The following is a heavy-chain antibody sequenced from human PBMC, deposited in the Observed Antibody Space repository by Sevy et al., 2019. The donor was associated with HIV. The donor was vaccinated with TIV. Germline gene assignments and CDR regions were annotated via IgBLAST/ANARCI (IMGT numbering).Heavy chain of an antibody. CDR1: GGSISSVNW. CDR2: IYHSGYT. V-gene: IGHV4-4*02. J-gene: IGHJ5*02. D-gene: IGHD3-16*01. Sequence: SETLSLTCAVSGGSISSVNWWHWVRQPPGKGLEWIGEIYHSGYTNYNPSLKSRVTISVDNSKNQFSLNRNSVTAADTAVYYCARGGETSRGFDPWGQGSLVTVSS. CDR3: ARGGETSRGFDP.